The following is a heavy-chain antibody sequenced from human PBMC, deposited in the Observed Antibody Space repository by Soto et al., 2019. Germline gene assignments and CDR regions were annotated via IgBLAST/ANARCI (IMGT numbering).Heavy chain of an antibody. J-gene: IGHJ5*02. CDR2: TFYRSKWYN. CDR1: GDSVSSNSAA. Sequence: PSQTLSLTCAISGDSVSSNSAAWNWIRLSPSRGLEWLGRTFYRSKWYNEYAVSVRSRITINPDTSKNQFSLQLNSVTPDDTAVYYCAVSGSHNWFDPWGQGTPVTVSS. CDR3: AVSGSHNWFDP. V-gene: IGHV6-1*01. D-gene: IGHD1-26*01.